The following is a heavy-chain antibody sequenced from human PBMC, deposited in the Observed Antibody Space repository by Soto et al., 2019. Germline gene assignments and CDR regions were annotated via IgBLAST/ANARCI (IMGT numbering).Heavy chain of an antibody. Sequence: EVQLLESGGGLVQPGGSLRLSCAASGFTFSSYAMSWVRQAPGKGLEWVSAISGSGGSTYYADSVKGRFTISRDNSKNTLYLQMNSLRAEDTAVYYCASPLGYYYYGMDVWGQGTTVTVSS. CDR3: ASPLGYYYYGMDV. CDR2: ISGSGGST. V-gene: IGHV3-23*01. J-gene: IGHJ6*02. CDR1: GFTFSSYA.